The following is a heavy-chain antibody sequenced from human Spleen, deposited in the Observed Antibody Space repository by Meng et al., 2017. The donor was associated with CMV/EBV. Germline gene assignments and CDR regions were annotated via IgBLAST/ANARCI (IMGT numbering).Heavy chain of an antibody. V-gene: IGHV1-69*04. Sequence: SVKVSCKASGYTFNNYYVHWVRQAPGQGLEWMGRIIPILGIANYAQKFQGRVTIIADKSTSTAYMELSSLRSEDTAVYYCARDSSPARYWYYGMDVWGQGTTVTVSS. J-gene: IGHJ6*02. CDR3: ARDSSPARYWYYGMDV. CDR2: IIPILGIA. CDR1: GYTFNNYY. D-gene: IGHD6-13*01.